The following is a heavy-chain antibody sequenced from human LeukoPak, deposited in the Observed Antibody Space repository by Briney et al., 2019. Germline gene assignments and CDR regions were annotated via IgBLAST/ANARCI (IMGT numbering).Heavy chain of an antibody. CDR1: GGSVSSDNYY. Sequence: SETLSLTCTVSGGSVSSDNYYWSWIRQPAGKGLEWIGRIYTSGSTNYNPSLKSRVTISVDTSQNQFSLKLSSVTAADTAVYYCATGRGTGAFDIWGQGTMVTVSS. V-gene: IGHV4-61*02. CDR2: IYTSGST. J-gene: IGHJ3*02. D-gene: IGHD1-14*01. CDR3: ATGRGTGAFDI.